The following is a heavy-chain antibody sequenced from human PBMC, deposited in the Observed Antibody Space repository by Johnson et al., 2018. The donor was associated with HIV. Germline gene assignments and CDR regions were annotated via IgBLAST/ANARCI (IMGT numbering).Heavy chain of an antibody. J-gene: IGHJ3*01. CDR2: ISFDGSNK. CDR3: ASGDDDGF. V-gene: IGHV3-30*14. D-gene: IGHD5-12*01. Sequence: QVQLVESGGGLVKPGGSLRLSCAASGFIFSSYAMHWVRQAPGKGLEWVAVISFDGSNKFYADSVKGRFTISRDNSKNTLYLQMNSLRAEDTAVYFCASGDDDGFWGQGTKVTVSS. CDR1: GFIFSSYA.